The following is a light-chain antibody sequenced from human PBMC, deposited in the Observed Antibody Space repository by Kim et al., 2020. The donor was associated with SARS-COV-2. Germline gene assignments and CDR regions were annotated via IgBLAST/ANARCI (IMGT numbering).Light chain of an antibody. J-gene: IGLJ2*01. V-gene: IGLV2-11*03. CDR3: CSYAGSNDLV. CDR2: DVS. CDR1: SSDVGGYKS. Sequence: QSIAISCTETSSDVGGYKSVTWYQQHPGKAPKVSIYDVSKRPSGIPDRFSGSKSGNTASLTISGLQTEDEGDYHCCSYAGSNDLVFGGGTQLTVL.